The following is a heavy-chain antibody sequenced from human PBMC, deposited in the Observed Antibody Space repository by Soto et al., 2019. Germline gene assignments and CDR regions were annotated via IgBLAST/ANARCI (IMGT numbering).Heavy chain of an antibody. Sequence: EVQLVESGEGLVQPGGSLRLSCAASGFTFSSHNIHWIRQAPGKGLEFVSAISRSGDRTYYADSVKGRFTITRDNSKNTVWLQMGSLRAEDMAVYYCARARCSSGQCYYFDYWGRGAPVSVSS. D-gene: IGHD2-15*01. V-gene: IGHV3-64*02. CDR3: ARARCSSGQCYYFDY. CDR2: ISRSGDRT. CDR1: GFTFSSHN. J-gene: IGHJ4*02.